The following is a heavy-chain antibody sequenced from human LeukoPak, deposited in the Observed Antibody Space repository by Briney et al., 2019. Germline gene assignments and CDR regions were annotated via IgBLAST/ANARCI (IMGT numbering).Heavy chain of an antibody. CDR2: IYTSGST. Sequence: SQTLSLTCTVSGGSISSGSYYWSWIRQPAGKGLEWIGRIYTSGSTNYNPSLKSRVTISVDTSKKQFSLKLSSVTAADTAVYYCARELAASFDYWGQGTLVTVSS. CDR1: GGSISSGSYY. D-gene: IGHD6-6*01. V-gene: IGHV4-61*02. CDR3: ARELAASFDY. J-gene: IGHJ4*02.